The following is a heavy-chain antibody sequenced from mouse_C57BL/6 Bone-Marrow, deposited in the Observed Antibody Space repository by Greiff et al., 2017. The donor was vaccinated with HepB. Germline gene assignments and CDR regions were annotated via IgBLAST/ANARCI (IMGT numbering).Heavy chain of an antibody. V-gene: IGHV14-1*01. CDR2: IDPEDGDT. J-gene: IGHJ2*01. CDR1: GFNIKDYY. CDR3: TTGYGSSLYYFDY. Sequence: ESGAELVRPGASVKLSCTASGFNIKDYYMHWVKQRPEQGLEWIGRIDPEDGDTEYAPKFPGKATMTADTSSNTAYLQLSSLTSEDTAVYYCTTGYGSSLYYFDYWGQGTTLTVSS. D-gene: IGHD1-1*01.